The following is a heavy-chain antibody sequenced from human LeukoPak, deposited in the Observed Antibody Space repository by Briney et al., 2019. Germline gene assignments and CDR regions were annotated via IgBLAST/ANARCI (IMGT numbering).Heavy chain of an antibody. J-gene: IGHJ4*02. V-gene: IGHV3-30-3*01. CDR1: GFTFSSYA. CDR3: ARGIGAVAGHFDY. D-gene: IGHD6-19*01. Sequence: PGGSLRLSCAASGFTFSSYAMHWVRQAPGKGLEWVAVISYDGSNKYYADSVKGRFTISRDNSKNTLYLQMNSLRAEDTAVYYCARGIGAVAGHFDYWGQGTLVTVSS. CDR2: ISYDGSNK.